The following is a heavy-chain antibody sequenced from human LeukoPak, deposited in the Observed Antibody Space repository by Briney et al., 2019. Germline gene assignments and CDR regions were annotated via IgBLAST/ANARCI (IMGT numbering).Heavy chain of an antibody. D-gene: IGHD3-10*01. Sequence: SETLSLTCTVSGGSISNYYWNWIRQPPGKGLEWIGYIYYTGNTNYNPSLKSRVTISVDTSKNQFSLKLSSVTAADTAVYYCARHLSNPWFGDRSEFDYWGQGTLVTVSS. CDR2: IYYTGNT. CDR1: GGSISNYY. J-gene: IGHJ4*02. CDR3: ARHLSNPWFGDRSEFDY. V-gene: IGHV4-59*08.